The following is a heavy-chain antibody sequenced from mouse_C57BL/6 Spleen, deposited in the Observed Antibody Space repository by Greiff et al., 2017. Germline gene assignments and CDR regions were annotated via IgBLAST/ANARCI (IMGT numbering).Heavy chain of an antibody. CDR1: GYTFTSYW. V-gene: IGHV1-55*01. CDR3: ARRSWGGGFFDY. J-gene: IGHJ2*01. D-gene: IGHD3-1*01. Sequence: QVQLKQPGAELVKPGASVKMSCKASGYTFTSYWLTWVKQRHGQGLEWSGDIYPGSGSSNYNEKFKSKATLTVNTSSSTAYMQLSSLSSEDSAVYYCARRSWGGGFFDYRGQGTTRTVSS. CDR2: IYPGSGSS.